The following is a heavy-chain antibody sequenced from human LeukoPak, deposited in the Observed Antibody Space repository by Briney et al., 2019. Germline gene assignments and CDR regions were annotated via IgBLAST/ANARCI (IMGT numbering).Heavy chain of an antibody. CDR1: GFTFSSHG. D-gene: IGHD3-22*01. V-gene: IGHV3-23*01. CDR3: AKDPTHYRVWDDYDSTVLSY. CDR2: ISGSGGST. Sequence: GGSLRLSCAASGFTFSSHGMSWVRQAPGKGLEWVSAISGSGGSTYYADSVKGRFAISRDNSKNTLYLQMNSLRAADTAVYYCAKDPTHYRVWDDYDSTVLSYWGQGTLVTVSS. J-gene: IGHJ4*02.